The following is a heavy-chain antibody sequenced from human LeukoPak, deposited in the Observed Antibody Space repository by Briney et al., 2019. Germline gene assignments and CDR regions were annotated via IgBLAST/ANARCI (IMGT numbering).Heavy chain of an antibody. Sequence: TETLSLTCTVSGGSISSSSYYWGWIRQPPGKGLEWIGSIFYTGSTYYNPSLKSRVTISVGTSKNQFSLKLRSVTAADTAVYYCARHVGGYDIFTGYYSDLFDYGGQGTLVTVSS. D-gene: IGHD3-9*01. CDR1: GGSISSSSYY. J-gene: IGHJ4*02. CDR2: IFYTGST. CDR3: ARHVGGYDIFTGYYSDLFDY. V-gene: IGHV4-39*01.